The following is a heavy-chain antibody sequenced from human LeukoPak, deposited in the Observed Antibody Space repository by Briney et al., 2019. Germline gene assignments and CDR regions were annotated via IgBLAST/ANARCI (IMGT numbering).Heavy chain of an antibody. V-gene: IGHV4-34*01. Sequence: SETLSLTCAVYGGSFSGYYWSWIRQPPGKGLEWIGEINNSGSTNYNPSLKSRVTISVDTSKNQFSLKLSSVTAADTAVYYCARGSGRCSGGSCYLRYYYYYYMDVWGKGTTVTVSS. D-gene: IGHD2-15*01. J-gene: IGHJ6*03. CDR2: INNSGST. CDR3: ARGSGRCSGGSCYLRYYYYYYMDV. CDR1: GGSFSGYY.